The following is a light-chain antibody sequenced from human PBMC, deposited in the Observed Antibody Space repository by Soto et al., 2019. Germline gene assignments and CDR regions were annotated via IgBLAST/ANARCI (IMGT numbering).Light chain of an antibody. CDR1: SSDVGSYNL. CDR2: EGS. CDR3: CSYAGINVV. J-gene: IGLJ2*01. Sequence: QSVLTQPASVSGSPGQSITISCTGTSSDVGSYNLVSWYQQHPGKAPKLMIYEGSKRPSGVSNRFSGSKSGNTASLTISGLQAEDEADYYCCSYAGINVVFGGGTQLTV. V-gene: IGLV2-23*01.